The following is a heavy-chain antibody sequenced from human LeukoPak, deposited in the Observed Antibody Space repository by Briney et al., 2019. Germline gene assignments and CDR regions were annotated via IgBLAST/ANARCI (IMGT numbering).Heavy chain of an antibody. D-gene: IGHD3-9*01. Sequence: GGSLRLSCAASGFTFSTYGMHWVRQAPGKGLEWVAVISFDGIYKFYSDSVKGRFSISRDNSNNTLSLQMNSLRAEDTAVYYCARVLSGTLTFDHWGQGTLVAVSS. CDR3: ARVLSGTLTFDH. V-gene: IGHV3-30*03. CDR2: ISFDGIYK. CDR1: GFTFSTYG. J-gene: IGHJ4*02.